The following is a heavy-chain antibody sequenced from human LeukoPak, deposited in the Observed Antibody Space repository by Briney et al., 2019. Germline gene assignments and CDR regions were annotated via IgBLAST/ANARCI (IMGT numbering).Heavy chain of an antibody. CDR2: IYSGGST. D-gene: IGHD3-10*01. CDR1: GFTVSSNY. CDR3: ARLWFGELSQDY. J-gene: IGHJ4*02. Sequence: PGGSLRLSCAASGFTVSSNYMSWVGQAPGKGLEWVSVIYSGGSTYYADSVKGRFTISRDNSKNTLYLQMNSLRAEDTAVYYCARLWFGELSQDYWGQGTLVTVSS. V-gene: IGHV3-66*01.